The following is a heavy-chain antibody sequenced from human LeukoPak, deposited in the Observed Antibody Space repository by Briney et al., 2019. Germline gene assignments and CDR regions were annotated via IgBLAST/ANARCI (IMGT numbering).Heavy chain of an antibody. Sequence: GGSLRLTCAASGFTVSSNYMSWVRQAAGKGLEWVSVIYSGGSTYYADSVKGRFTISRDNSKNTLYLQMNSLRAEDTAMYYCARAAGVQLLFYGMDVWGQGTTVTVSS. V-gene: IGHV3-66*02. CDR3: ARAAGVQLLFYGMDV. CDR2: IYSGGST. D-gene: IGHD2-2*01. CDR1: GFTVSSNY. J-gene: IGHJ6*02.